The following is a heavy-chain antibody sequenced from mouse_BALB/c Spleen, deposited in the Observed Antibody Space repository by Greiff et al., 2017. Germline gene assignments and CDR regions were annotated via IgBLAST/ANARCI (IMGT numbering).Heavy chain of an antibody. CDR3: ARAYGSSHYAMDY. V-gene: IGHV5-17*02. D-gene: IGHD1-1*01. CDR2: ISSGSSTI. CDR1: GFTFSSFG. Sequence: EVQLVESGGGLVQPGGSRKLSCAASGFTFSSFGMHWVRQAPEKGLEWVAYISSGSSTIYYADTVKGRFTISRDNPKNTLFLQMTSLRSEDTAMYYCARAYGSSHYAMDYWGQGTSVTVSS. J-gene: IGHJ4*01.